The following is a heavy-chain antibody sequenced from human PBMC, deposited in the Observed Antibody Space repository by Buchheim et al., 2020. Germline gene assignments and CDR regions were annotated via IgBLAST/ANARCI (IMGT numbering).Heavy chain of an antibody. J-gene: IGHJ6*04. CDR2: IYHSGST. D-gene: IGHD1-1*01. CDR1: GGSFGGHY. Sequence: QVQLQQWGAGLVKPSETLSLTCAVYGGSFGGHYCSWVRQPPGKGLEWIGEIYHSGSTNYNPSLKSRVTISVDNTKNQFSLKLSSVTAADTAVYYCASWWNRGDYYYYGMDVWGKGTT. V-gene: IGHV4-34*01. CDR3: ASWWNRGDYYYYGMDV.